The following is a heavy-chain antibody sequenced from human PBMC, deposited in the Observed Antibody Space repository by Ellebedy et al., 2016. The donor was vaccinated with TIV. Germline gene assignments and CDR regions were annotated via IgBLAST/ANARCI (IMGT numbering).Heavy chain of an antibody. Sequence: GESLKISXAASAFTFSSNAMNWVRQAPGKGLEWVSGISGSGGSTYYADSVKGRFTISRDNSKNTLYLQMNSLRAEDTAVYYCAREENSGWDWVSKYWGQGALVTVSS. J-gene: IGHJ4*02. CDR2: ISGSGGST. CDR1: AFTFSSNA. CDR3: AREENSGWDWVSKY. V-gene: IGHV3-23*01. D-gene: IGHD3-22*01.